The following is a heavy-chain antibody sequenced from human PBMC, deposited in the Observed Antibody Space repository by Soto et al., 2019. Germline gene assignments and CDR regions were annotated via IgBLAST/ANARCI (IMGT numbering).Heavy chain of an antibody. CDR2: VRVSDSRT. CDR3: AQFHGLGIYSPWFDP. J-gene: IGHJ5*02. D-gene: IGHD3-10*01. CDR1: GIIFGSYD. Sequence: EVQLLESGGGLVQPGGSLRLSCVASGIIFGSYDMSWVRQAPGKGLEGVSAVRVSDSRTFYADSVRGRFTIPRDNSKNPLYLQMTSLRAEDTAVYYCAQFHGLGIYSPWFDPWGQGTLITVSS. V-gene: IGHV3-23*01.